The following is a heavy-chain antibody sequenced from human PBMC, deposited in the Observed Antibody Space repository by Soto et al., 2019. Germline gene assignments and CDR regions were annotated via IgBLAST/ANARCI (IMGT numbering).Heavy chain of an antibody. CDR3: ARDAQSGSSWYPTAAGSY. Sequence: QVQLVQSGAEVKKPGASVKVSCKASGYTFTSYGISWVRQAPGQGLEWMGWISAYNGNTNYAQKHQGRVTMTTDTPTITAFMELRSLRSDDTVVYYCARDAQSGSSWYPTAAGSYWGQVIMVTVSS. CDR1: GYTFTSYG. J-gene: IGHJ4*02. D-gene: IGHD6-13*01. V-gene: IGHV1-18*01. CDR2: ISAYNGNT.